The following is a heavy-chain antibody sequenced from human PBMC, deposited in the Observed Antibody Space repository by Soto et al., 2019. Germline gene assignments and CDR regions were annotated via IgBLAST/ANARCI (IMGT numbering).Heavy chain of an antibody. CDR2: ISSSSSYI. CDR3: AILPGRPIGNNHHAIDY. D-gene: IGHD2-2*02. CDR1: GFTFSSYS. V-gene: IGHV3-21*01. J-gene: IGHJ4*02. Sequence: GGSLRLSCAASGFTFSSYSMNWVRQAPGKGLEWVSSISSSSSYIYYADSVKGRFTISRDNAKNSLYLQMNSLRAEDTAVYYCAILPGRPIGNNHHAIDYWGQGTRVTSPQ.